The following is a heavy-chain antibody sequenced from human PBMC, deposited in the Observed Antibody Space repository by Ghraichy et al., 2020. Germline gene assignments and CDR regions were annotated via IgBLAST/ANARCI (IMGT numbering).Heavy chain of an antibody. CDR2: INPSGGST. Sequence: ASVKVSCKASGYTFTSYYMHWVRQAPGQGLEWMGIINPSGGSTSYAQKFQGRVTMTRDTSTSTVYMELSSLRSEDTAVYYCARGGRTSHVDTAMVILYWGQGTLVTVSS. CDR1: GYTFTSYY. V-gene: IGHV1-46*01. CDR3: ARGGRTSHVDTAMVILY. J-gene: IGHJ4*02. D-gene: IGHD5-18*01.